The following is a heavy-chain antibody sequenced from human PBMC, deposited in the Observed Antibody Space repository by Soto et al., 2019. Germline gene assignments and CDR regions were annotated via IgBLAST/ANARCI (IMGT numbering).Heavy chain of an antibody. V-gene: IGHV3-33*01. CDR2: IWYDGSNK. CDR3: AREPMVMYYYYGMDV. J-gene: IGHJ6*02. D-gene: IGHD5-18*01. CDR1: GFTFSSYG. Sequence: GGSLRLSCAASGFTFSSYGMHWVRQAPGKGLEWVAVIWYDGSNKYYADSVKGRFTISRDNSKNTLYLQMNSLRAEDTAVYYCAREPMVMYYYYGMDVWGQGTTVTV.